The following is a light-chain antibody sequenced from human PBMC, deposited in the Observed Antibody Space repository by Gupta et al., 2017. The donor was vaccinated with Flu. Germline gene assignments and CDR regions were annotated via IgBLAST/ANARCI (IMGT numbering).Light chain of an antibody. CDR1: SSDVGGYNY. J-gene: IGLJ1*01. Sequence: TSSDVGGYNYVSWYQQHPGKAPKLMIYDVSNRPSGVSNRFSGSKSGNTASLTISGLQAEDEADYYCSSFISSHSYVFGSGTKVTVL. V-gene: IGLV2-14*03. CDR3: SSFISSHSYV. CDR2: DVS.